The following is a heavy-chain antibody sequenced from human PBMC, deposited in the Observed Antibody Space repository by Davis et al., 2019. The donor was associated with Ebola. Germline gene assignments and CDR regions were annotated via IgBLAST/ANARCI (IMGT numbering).Heavy chain of an antibody. Sequence: MPSETLSLTCTVSGYSISSGYFWGWIRQPPGKGLEWIGTVYHSGNTYYNPSLKSRVTISVDTSKNQFSLKLSSVTAADTAVYYCARGFTYSSSWYGVRGMDVWGKGTTVTVSS. V-gene: IGHV4-38-2*02. CDR1: GYSISSGYF. J-gene: IGHJ6*04. D-gene: IGHD6-13*01. CDR3: ARGFTYSSSWYGVRGMDV. CDR2: VYHSGNT.